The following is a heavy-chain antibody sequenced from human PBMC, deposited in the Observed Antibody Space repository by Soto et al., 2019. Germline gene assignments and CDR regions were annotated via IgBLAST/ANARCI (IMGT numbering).Heavy chain of an antibody. CDR3: ARRAPLYWYFDL. J-gene: IGHJ2*01. CDR2: INAGNGNT. V-gene: IGHV1-3*01. CDR1: GYTFTSYA. Sequence: EASVKVSCKASGYTFTSYAMHWVRQAPGQRLEWMGWINAGNGNTKYSQKFQGRVTITRDTSASTAYMELSSLRSEDTAVYYCARRAPLYWYFDLWGRGTLVTVSS.